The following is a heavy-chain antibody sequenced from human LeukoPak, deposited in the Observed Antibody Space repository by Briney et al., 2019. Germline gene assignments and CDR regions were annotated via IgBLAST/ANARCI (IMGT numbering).Heavy chain of an antibody. J-gene: IGHJ4*02. CDR3: AKARSGSSSSCYNY. CDR2: ISDRGGTT. Sequence: GGSLRLSCAAWGLTFRHYPMNWVRQAPGKGLEWVSGISDRGGTTDYADSVKGRFAISRDNSNNTLYLQMNSLRAEDAAVYYCAKARSGSSSSCYNYWGQGTLVTVSS. CDR1: GLTFRHYP. V-gene: IGHV3-23*01. D-gene: IGHD2-2*02.